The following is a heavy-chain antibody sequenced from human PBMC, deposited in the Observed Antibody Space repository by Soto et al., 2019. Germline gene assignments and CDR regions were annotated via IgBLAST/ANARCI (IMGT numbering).Heavy chain of an antibody. Sequence: EVQLLDSGGGLVQPGGSLRLSCAASGFTFSTYAMGWVRQASGKGLEWVSTFTGGGRTFYADFVQGRFTISTDNSKNTFYLQMNSLRADDTAVYYGAKGNQGSVWGQGTLVTVSS. CDR1: GFTFSTYA. CDR2: FTGGGRT. CDR3: AKGNQGSV. J-gene: IGHJ4*02. D-gene: IGHD4-4*01. V-gene: IGHV3-23*01.